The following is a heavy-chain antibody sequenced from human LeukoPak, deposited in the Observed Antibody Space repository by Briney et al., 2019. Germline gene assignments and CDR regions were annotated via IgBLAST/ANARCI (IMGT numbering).Heavy chain of an antibody. D-gene: IGHD3-10*01. J-gene: IGHJ4*02. CDR3: ARDNLGSGSYFRDY. Sequence: PGGSLRLSCAASGFTFSSFGIHWVRQAPGKGLEWVAFIRYDGSNKYYADSVKGRFTISRDNAKNSLYLQMNSLRAEDTAVYYCARDNLGSGSYFRDYGGQGTLVTVSS. CDR2: IRYDGSNK. CDR1: GFTFSSFG. V-gene: IGHV3-30*02.